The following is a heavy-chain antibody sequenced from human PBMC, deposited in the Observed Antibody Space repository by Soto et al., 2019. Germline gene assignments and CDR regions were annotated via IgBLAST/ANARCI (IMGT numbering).Heavy chain of an antibody. CDR2: IYSDGST. CDR3: AIACIFCHPPNWFDL. J-gene: IGHJ5*02. CDR1: GFSVSNNY. Sequence: GGSLRLSCAASGFSVSNNYMSWVRQAPGKGLEWVSVIYSDGSTYYADSVKGRFTISRDNSKNTLYLQMNSLRAEDTAVYYCAIACIFCHPPNWFDLRGQGTLVTVSS. V-gene: IGHV3-53*01.